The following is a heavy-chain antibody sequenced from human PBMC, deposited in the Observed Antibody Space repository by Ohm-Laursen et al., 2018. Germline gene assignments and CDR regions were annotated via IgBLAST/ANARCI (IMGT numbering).Heavy chain of an antibody. CDR1: GGSINNYY. Sequence: SETLSLTCTVSGGSINNYYWSWIRQPPGKGLEWIGYIYYSGSTNYNPSLKSRVTISVDTSKNQFSLKLSSVTAADTAVYYCARGSVAPDYWGQGTLVTVSS. D-gene: IGHD6-19*01. CDR2: IYYSGST. J-gene: IGHJ4*02. V-gene: IGHV4-59*01. CDR3: ARGSVAPDY.